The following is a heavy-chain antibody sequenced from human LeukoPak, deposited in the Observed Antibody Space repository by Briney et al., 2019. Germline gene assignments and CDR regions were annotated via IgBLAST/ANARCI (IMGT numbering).Heavy chain of an antibody. J-gene: IGHJ4*02. CDR2: FYPGGSDT. CDR1: GESLTSSW. CDR3: ARTTYDFGSGYSGFNY. Sequence: GGSLKISCKGSGESLTSSWIGWVRQMPGEGLGWVGIFYPGGSDTRYSPPFQGHVNISAEQSIGTAYLQCSSLKASDTAMKYWARTTYDFGSGYSGFNYWGQGTLVTVSS. D-gene: IGHD3-3*01. V-gene: IGHV5-51*01.